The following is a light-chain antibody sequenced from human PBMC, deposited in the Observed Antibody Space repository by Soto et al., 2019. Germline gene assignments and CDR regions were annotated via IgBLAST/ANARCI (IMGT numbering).Light chain of an antibody. Sequence: QSALTQPASVSGSPGQSITISCTGTSSEVGGYNHVSWYQQHPGKAPKLMIYEVSKLPSGLSNRFSGSKSGNTASLTISGLQAEDEADYYCCSYTSSSTVVFGGGTKLTVL. V-gene: IGLV2-14*01. CDR2: EVS. CDR1: SSEVGGYNH. J-gene: IGLJ2*01. CDR3: CSYTSSSTVV.